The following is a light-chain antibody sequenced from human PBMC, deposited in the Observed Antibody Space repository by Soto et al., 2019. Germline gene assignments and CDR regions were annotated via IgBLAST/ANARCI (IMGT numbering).Light chain of an antibody. J-gene: IGKJ4*01. CDR3: QQRQKWPPLT. CDR2: DTS. CDR1: QSVDIY. Sequence: EVVLTQSPATLSLSPGERATLSCRASQSVDIYLAWYQQKPGQPPRLLIYDTSNRATGVPARFSGSGSGTEFTLTINGLEPEDFAVYYCQQRQKWPPLTFGGGTKVEI. V-gene: IGKV3-11*01.